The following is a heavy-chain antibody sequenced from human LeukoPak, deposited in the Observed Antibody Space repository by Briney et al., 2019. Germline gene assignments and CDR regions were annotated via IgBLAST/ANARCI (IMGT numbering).Heavy chain of an antibody. CDR1: GGSISNYY. CDR3: ARHEGGTTADY. CDR2: ISYSGST. Sequence: SETLSLTCTVSGGSISNYYWSWIRQPPGKGLEWIGYISYSGSTMYNSSLMSRVTISVDTSNQFSLKVSSVTAADTAVYYCARHEGGTTADYWGQGSLVTVSS. D-gene: IGHD1-7*01. V-gene: IGHV4-59*08. J-gene: IGHJ4*02.